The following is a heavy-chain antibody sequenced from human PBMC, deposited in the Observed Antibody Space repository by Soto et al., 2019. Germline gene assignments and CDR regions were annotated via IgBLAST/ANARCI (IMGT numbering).Heavy chain of an antibody. D-gene: IGHD6-13*01. Sequence: ASVKVSCKASGYTFTSYDINWVRQATGQGLEWMGWMNPNSGNTGYAQKFQGRVTMTRNTSISTAYMELSSLRSEDTAVYYCAILGVFIAAAGDYWGQGTLVTVS. CDR2: MNPNSGNT. V-gene: IGHV1-8*01. J-gene: IGHJ4*02. CDR3: AILGVFIAAAGDY. CDR1: GYTFTSYD.